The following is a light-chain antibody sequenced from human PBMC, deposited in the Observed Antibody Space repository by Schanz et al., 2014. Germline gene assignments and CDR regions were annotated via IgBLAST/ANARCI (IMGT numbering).Light chain of an antibody. Sequence: QSALTQPASVSGSPGQSITISCTGTSSDVGGYNYVSWYQQHPGKAPKVMIYDVSNRPSGVSSRFSGSKSGNTASLTISGLQAEDEADYYCNSYTTSSTQMFGGGTKLTVL. J-gene: IGLJ3*02. CDR2: DVS. CDR1: SSDVGGYNY. V-gene: IGLV2-14*01. CDR3: NSYTTSSTQM.